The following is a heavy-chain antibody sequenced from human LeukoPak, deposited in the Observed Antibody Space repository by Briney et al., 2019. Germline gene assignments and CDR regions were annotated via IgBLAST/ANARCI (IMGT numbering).Heavy chain of an antibody. CDR2: IIPIFGTA. D-gene: IGHD5-18*01. CDR1: GGTFSSYA. Sequence: ASVKVSCKASGGTFSSYAISWVRQAPGQGLEWMGGIIPIFGTANYAQKFQGRVTMTEDTSTDTAYMELSSLRSEDTAVYYCATDSGYTYQRYYYYGMDVWGQGTTVTVSS. V-gene: IGHV1-69*06. J-gene: IGHJ6*02. CDR3: ATDSGYTYQRYYYYGMDV.